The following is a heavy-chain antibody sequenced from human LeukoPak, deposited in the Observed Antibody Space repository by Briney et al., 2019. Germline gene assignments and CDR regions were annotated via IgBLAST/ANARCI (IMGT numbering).Heavy chain of an antibody. D-gene: IGHD3-22*01. V-gene: IGHV3-15*01. CDR1: GFTFDDYA. CDR2: IKSKTDGGTT. Sequence: GGSLRLSCAASGFTFDDYAMHWVRQAPGKGLEWVGRIKSKTDGGTTDYAAPVKGRFTISRDDSKNTLYLQMNSLKTEDTAVYYCTTDANYYDSDYGMDVWGQGTTVTVSS. CDR3: TTDANYYDSDYGMDV. J-gene: IGHJ6*02.